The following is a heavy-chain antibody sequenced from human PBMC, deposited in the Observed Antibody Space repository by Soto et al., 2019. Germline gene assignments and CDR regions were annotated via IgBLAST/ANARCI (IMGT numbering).Heavy chain of an antibody. D-gene: IGHD3-10*01. CDR1: GFTFSSYW. Sequence: PGGSLRLSCAASGFTFSSYWMSWVRQAPGKGLEWVANMKEDGSEKNYVVSVKGRFTISRDNAKNSLYLQMNSLRDEDTAMYYCARDNFYGSGTGDFWGQGTLVTVSS. CDR3: ARDNFYGSGTGDF. CDR2: MKEDGSEK. V-gene: IGHV3-7*03. J-gene: IGHJ4*02.